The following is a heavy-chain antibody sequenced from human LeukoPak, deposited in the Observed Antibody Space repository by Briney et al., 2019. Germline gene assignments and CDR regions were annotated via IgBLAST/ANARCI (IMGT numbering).Heavy chain of an antibody. J-gene: IGHJ5*02. Sequence: GGSLRLSCAASGFTFSSYGMHWVRQAPGKGLEWVAVISYDGSNKYYADSVEGRFTISRDNSKNTLYLQMSSLRAEDTAVYYCAAYYYGSGSSPLGPWGQGTLVTVSS. CDR3: AAYYYGSGSSPLGP. V-gene: IGHV3-30*03. CDR2: ISYDGSNK. CDR1: GFTFSSYG. D-gene: IGHD3-10*01.